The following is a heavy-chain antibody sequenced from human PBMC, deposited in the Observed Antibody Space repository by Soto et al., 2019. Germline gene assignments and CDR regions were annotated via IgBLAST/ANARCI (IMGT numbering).Heavy chain of an antibody. D-gene: IGHD2-21*01. J-gene: IGHJ5*02. Sequence: GGSLRLSCAASGFTLSDYWMHWVRQVPGKGLLWVSRISVDGGDTTYVDSVKGRFTISRDNARNSVYLQMNTLRADDTAVYYCARDVNGGFCGAWGQGTLVTVS. CDR3: ARDVNGGFCGA. V-gene: IGHV3-74*01. CDR2: ISVDGGDT. CDR1: GFTLSDYW.